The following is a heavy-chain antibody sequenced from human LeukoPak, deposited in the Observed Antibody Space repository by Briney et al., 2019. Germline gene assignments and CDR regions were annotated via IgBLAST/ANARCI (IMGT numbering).Heavy chain of an antibody. CDR1: GGSISSYY. D-gene: IGHD3-10*01. Sequence: ASETLSLTCTVSGGSISSYYWSWIRQPPGKGLEWIVYIYYSGSTNYNPSLKSRVTISVDTSKNQFSLKLSSVTAADTAVYYCARTTLLLWFGESPVAFDIWGQGTMVTVSS. V-gene: IGHV4-59*01. J-gene: IGHJ3*02. CDR2: IYYSGST. CDR3: ARTTLLLWFGESPVAFDI.